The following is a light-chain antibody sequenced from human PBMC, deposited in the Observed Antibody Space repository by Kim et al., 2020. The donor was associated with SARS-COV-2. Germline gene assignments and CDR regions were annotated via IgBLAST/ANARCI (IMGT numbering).Light chain of an antibody. Sequence: QAGLTQPPSVSKALRQTATLTCTGNNNNVGNEGAAWLQQHQGHPPKLLSYRDNNRPSGISERLSASRSGNTASLTITGLQPEDEADYYCSAWDSRLSVWVFGGGTQLTVL. V-gene: IGLV10-54*01. J-gene: IGLJ3*02. CDR1: NNNVGNEG. CDR2: RDN. CDR3: SAWDSRLSVWV.